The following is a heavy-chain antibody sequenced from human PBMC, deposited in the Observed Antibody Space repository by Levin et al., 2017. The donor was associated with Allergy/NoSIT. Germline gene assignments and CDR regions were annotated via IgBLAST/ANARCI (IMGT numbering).Heavy chain of an antibody. Sequence: GESLKISCVGSGFTFGNYGLNWVRQAPGKGLEWVSYISSVATTTIYYADSVKGRFTISRDNANNSLYLQMNSLRDEDTAVYYCARRVLGPLDYWGQGALVTVSS. CDR2: ISSVATTTI. CDR3: ARRVLGPLDY. J-gene: IGHJ4*02. D-gene: IGHD3-16*01. CDR1: GFTFGNYG. V-gene: IGHV3-48*02.